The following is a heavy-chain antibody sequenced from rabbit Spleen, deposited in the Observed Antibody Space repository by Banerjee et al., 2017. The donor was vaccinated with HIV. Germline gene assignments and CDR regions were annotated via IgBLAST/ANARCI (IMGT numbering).Heavy chain of an antibody. Sequence: QLKETGGGLVQPGGSLTLSCKASGFDFTSYYMTWVRQAPGKGLEWIGLTEPVFGTTYYANWVNGRFTISSHNAQNTLYLQLKSLTAADTATYFCARVGGVGVYGYANLWGQGTLVTVS. D-gene: IGHD6-1*01. V-gene: IGHV1S7*01. CDR1: GFDFTSYY. J-gene: IGHJ4*01. CDR3: ARVGGVGVYGYANL. CDR2: TEPVFGTT.